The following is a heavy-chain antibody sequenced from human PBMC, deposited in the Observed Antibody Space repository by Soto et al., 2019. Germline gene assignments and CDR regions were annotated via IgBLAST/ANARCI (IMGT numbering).Heavy chain of an antibody. CDR2: ARNKAHSYTT. V-gene: IGHV3-72*01. CDR3: AKDKGPSVAATPGYYYQGMDV. J-gene: IGHJ6*02. D-gene: IGHD2-15*01. Sequence: EVQLVESGGGLVQPGGSLRLSCAASGFTFSDHHMDWVRQAPGKGLEWVGRARNKAHSYTTAYAASVKGRFTISRDDSKNSLSLQMNSLRVDDTAVYYCAKDKGPSVAATPGYYYQGMDVWGQGTTVTVSS. CDR1: GFTFSDHH.